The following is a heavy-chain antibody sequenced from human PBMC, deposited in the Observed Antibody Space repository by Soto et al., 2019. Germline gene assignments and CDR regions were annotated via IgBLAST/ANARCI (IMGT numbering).Heavy chain of an antibody. CDR3: ASSTESYCSSTSCYGHFEH. Sequence: EVQLVESGGGLVKPGGSLRLSCAASGFTFSSYSMNWVRQAPGKGLEWVSSISSSGSYIYYADSVKGRFTISRDNPKNSLYLQMNSLRAEDTAVYYCASSTESYCSSTSCYGHFEHWGQGTLVTVSS. V-gene: IGHV3-21*01. CDR2: ISSSGSYI. J-gene: IGHJ1*01. CDR1: GFTFSSYS. D-gene: IGHD2-2*01.